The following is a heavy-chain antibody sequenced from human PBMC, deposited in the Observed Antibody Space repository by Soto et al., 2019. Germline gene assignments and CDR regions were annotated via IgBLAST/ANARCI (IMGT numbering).Heavy chain of an antibody. CDR2: INPNSGGT. V-gene: IGHV1-2*02. CDR1: GYTFTGYY. Sequence: ASVKVSCKASGYTFTGYYMHWVRQAPGQGLEWMGWINPNSGGTNYAQKFQGRVTMTRDTSISTAYMELSRLRSDDTAVYYCARLLAYDYGDYGWGRGTLVTVSS. J-gene: IGHJ4*02. CDR3: ARLLAYDYGDYG. D-gene: IGHD4-17*01.